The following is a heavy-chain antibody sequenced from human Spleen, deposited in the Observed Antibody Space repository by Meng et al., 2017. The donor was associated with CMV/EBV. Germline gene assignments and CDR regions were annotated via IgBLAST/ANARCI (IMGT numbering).Heavy chain of an antibody. V-gene: IGHV3-30-3*01. D-gene: IGHD3-9*01. J-gene: IGHJ6*02. Sequence: GGSLRLSCAASGFTFSSYAMHWVRQAPGKGLEWVAVISYDGSNKYYADSVKGRFTISRDNSKNTLYLQMNNLRVEDTAVYYCAREDYYTLTGFYRTRYYSGMDVWGQGTTVTVSS. CDR1: GFTFSSYA. CDR2: ISYDGSNK. CDR3: AREDYYTLTGFYRTRYYSGMDV.